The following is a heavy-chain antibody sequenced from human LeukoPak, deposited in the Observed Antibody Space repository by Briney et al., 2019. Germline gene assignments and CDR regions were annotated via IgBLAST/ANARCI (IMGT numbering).Heavy chain of an antibody. V-gene: IGHV4-59*08. Sequence: SETLSLTCTVSGGSISSYYWSWIRQPPGEGLEWIGYIYYSGSTNYSPSLKSRVTISVDTSKNQFSLKLSSVTAADTAVYYCARSPPTYCSGGSCYYYGMDVWGQGTTVTVSS. D-gene: IGHD2-15*01. CDR1: GGSISSYY. CDR2: IYYSGST. CDR3: ARSPPTYCSGGSCYYYGMDV. J-gene: IGHJ6*02.